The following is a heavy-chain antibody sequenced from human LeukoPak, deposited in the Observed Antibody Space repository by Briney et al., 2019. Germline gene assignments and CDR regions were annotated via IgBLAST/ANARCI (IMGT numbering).Heavy chain of an antibody. CDR1: GLTFSSSW. CDR3: ARGGGNPDY. Sequence: GGSLRLSCAASGLTFSSSWMSCVRQAPGQGLEWVANIKPDGSEQYYVDSVKGRFAISRDNAKNSLYLQMNSLRAEDTAVYYCARGGGNPDYWGQGTLVTVSS. D-gene: IGHD4-23*01. J-gene: IGHJ4*02. V-gene: IGHV3-7*01. CDR2: IKPDGSEQ.